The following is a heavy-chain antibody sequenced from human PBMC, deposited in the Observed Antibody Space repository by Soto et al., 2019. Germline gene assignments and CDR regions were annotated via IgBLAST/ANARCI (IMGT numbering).Heavy chain of an antibody. V-gene: IGHV1-2*05. J-gene: IGHJ4*02. CDR1: GYTFTNLY. Sequence: ASVEVASKPSGYTFTNLYIHWVRQAPGLGLECMGRIDTKSGGSSKTQKFRYSLTMNMDTYTSTFYMELRSLRAEDTLVYYCARDNYGPLEFWRQGTLVTVS. CDR2: IDTKSGGS. D-gene: IGHD3-10*01. CDR3: ARDNYGPLEF.